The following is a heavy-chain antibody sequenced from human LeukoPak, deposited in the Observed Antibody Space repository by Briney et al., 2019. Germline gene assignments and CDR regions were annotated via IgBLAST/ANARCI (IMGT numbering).Heavy chain of an antibody. CDR3: AKAGGRGSGGYWWSFDY. CDR2: ISGSGGST. CDR1: GFTFSGYA. D-gene: IGHD3-10*01. Sequence: PGGSLRLSCVASGFTFSGYAMSWVRQAPGKGLEWVSTISGSGGSTYYADSVKGRFTIFRDTSKNAVYLQMNSLRAEDTAVYYCAKAGGRGSGGYWWSFDYWGQGTLVTVSS. V-gene: IGHV3-23*01. J-gene: IGHJ4*02.